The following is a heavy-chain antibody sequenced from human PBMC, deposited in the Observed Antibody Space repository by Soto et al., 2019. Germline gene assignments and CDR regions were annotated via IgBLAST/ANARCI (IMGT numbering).Heavy chain of an antibody. J-gene: IGHJ4*02. CDR1: GFTFSSYD. CDR2: IGTAGDT. CDR3: ARDGVYGSLSY. D-gene: IGHD2-8*01. V-gene: IGHV3-13*01. Sequence: EVQLVESGGGLVQPGGSLRLSCAASGFTFSSYDKHWVRQATGKGLEWVSAIGTAGDTYYPGSVKGRFTISRENAKNSLYLQMNSLRAGDTAVYYCARDGVYGSLSYWGQGTLVTVSS.